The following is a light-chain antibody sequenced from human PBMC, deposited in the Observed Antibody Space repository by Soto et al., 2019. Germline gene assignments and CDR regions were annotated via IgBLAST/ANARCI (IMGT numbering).Light chain of an antibody. J-gene: IGKJ1*01. CDR3: QQIDSDPRT. CDR1: QGISSS. Sequence: IQLTQSPSSLSASVGDRVTITCRAGQGISSSLAWYQQKPGKAPNLLISAASTLQTGVPSRFSGSGSGTDFALTISSLQPEDVATYYCQQIDSDPRTFGKGTKVEIK. V-gene: IGKV1-9*01. CDR2: AAS.